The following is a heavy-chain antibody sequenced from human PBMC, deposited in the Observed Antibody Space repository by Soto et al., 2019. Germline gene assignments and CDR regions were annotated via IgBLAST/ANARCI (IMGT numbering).Heavy chain of an antibody. CDR3: AALRRQIQDEGGGMDV. J-gene: IGHJ6*02. D-gene: IGHD5-18*01. CDR1: GFTFTSSA. CDR2: IVVGSGNT. Sequence: QMQLVQSGPEVKKPGTSVKVSCKASGFTFTSSAVPWVRQARGQRLECIGWIVVGSGNTNYAQKFQERVTITRDLYKSTAYKELSRQKSKDTDVYYCAALRRQIQDEGGGMDVWDQGTTVTVSS. V-gene: IGHV1-58*01.